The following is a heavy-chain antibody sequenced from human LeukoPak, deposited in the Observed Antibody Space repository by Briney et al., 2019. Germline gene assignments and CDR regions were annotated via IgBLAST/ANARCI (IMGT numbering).Heavy chain of an antibody. CDR2: VSAYADDT. D-gene: IGHD2-15*01. CDR3: ARDCIGCHGFDY. Sequence: SVKVSCKASGYTFTNYGISWVRQAPGQGLEWMGWVSAYADDTNYVQKFQGRITMTTDTSTSTAYVELRSLRSDDTAVYYCARDCIGCHGFDYWGQGTLVTVSS. CDR1: GYTFTNYG. J-gene: IGHJ4*02. V-gene: IGHV1-18*01.